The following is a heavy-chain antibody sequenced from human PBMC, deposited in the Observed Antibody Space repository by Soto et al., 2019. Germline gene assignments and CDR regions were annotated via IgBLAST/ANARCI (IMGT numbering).Heavy chain of an antibody. J-gene: IGHJ4*02. CDR2: ISDSSYA. CDR3: AKGPSSGWYFFDY. Sequence: PGGSLRLSCAASGFTFSNYAMSWVRQPPGRGLEWVSVISDSSYAYNADSVKGRFTISRDNSKDTLYLQMNSLRADDTAVYYCAKGPSSGWYFFDYWGQGTLVTVS. V-gene: IGHV3-23*01. D-gene: IGHD6-19*01. CDR1: GFTFSNYA.